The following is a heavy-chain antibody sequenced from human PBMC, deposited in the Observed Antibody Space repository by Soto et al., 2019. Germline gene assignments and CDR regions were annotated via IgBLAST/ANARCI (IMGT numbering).Heavy chain of an antibody. CDR1: GFIVSSNY. CDR3: VRDDYGLDV. J-gene: IGHJ6*02. CDR2: IYSGGST. Sequence: GGSLRLSCAASGFIVSSNYMSWVHQAPGKGLEWVSVIYSGGSTNYADSVKGRFTISRDNSKNILYLQMNSLRAEDTAVYYCVRDDYGLDVWGQGTAVTVSS. V-gene: IGHV3-53*01.